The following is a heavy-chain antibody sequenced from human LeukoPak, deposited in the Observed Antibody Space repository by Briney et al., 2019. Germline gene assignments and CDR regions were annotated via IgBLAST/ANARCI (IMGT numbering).Heavy chain of an antibody. CDR2: INHSGST. CDR1: GGSISSGGYY. CDR3: ARGLYSSGWFDHGGVVY. V-gene: IGHV4-39*07. D-gene: IGHD6-19*01. Sequence: PSETLSLTCTVSGGSISSGGYYWSWIRQPPGKGLEWIGEINHSGSTNYNPSLKSRVTISVDTSKNQFSLKLSSVTAADTAVYYCARGLYSSGWFDHGGVVYWGQGTLVTVSS. J-gene: IGHJ4*02.